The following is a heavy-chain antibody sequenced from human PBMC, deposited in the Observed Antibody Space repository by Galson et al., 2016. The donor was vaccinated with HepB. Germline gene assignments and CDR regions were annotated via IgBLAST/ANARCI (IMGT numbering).Heavy chain of an antibody. CDR3: AREREDYYGSGPSIYFFDY. D-gene: IGHD3-10*01. V-gene: IGHV4-59*10. CDR2: IYASGTT. CDR1: GGSFSGYY. Sequence: ETLSLTCAVHGGSFSGYYWNWIRQPAGKGPEWIGRIYASGTTKYNPSFRSRVTISLDTSKNQFSLRLSSVTAADTAVYYCAREREDYYGSGPSIYFFDYWGQGTLVTVSS. J-gene: IGHJ4*02.